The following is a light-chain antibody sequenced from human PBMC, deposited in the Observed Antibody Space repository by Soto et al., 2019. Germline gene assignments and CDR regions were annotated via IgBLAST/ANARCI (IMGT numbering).Light chain of an antibody. Sequence: DIQMTQSPTSLSASVGDSVSITVRASQSISSHLNCYQQKPGKAPKLLIYAASSLQSGVPSRFSGSGSGTDFTLTIRGLQPEDFATYYCQQSSGSRDWAFGQGTKVDIK. J-gene: IGKJ1*01. V-gene: IGKV1-39*01. CDR3: QQSSGSRDWA. CDR2: AAS. CDR1: QSISSH.